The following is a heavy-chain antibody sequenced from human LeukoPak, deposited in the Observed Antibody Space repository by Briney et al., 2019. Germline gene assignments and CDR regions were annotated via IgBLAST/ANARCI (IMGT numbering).Heavy chain of an antibody. CDR1: GFTFSSYA. Sequence: GGSLRLSCSASGFTFSSYAMHWVRQAPGMGLEWVATISYEGSNEYYADSVKGRFTISRDNSKNTLYLQMNSLRAEDTAVYYCSRGRNVVATSGYFDYWGQGTLVTVPS. D-gene: IGHD5-12*01. J-gene: IGHJ4*02. CDR2: ISYEGSNE. CDR3: SRGRNVVATSGYFDY. V-gene: IGHV3-30-3*01.